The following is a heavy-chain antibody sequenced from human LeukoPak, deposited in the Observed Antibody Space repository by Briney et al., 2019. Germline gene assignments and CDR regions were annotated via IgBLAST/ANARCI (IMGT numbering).Heavy chain of an antibody. J-gene: IGHJ4*02. Sequence: SQTLSLTCTVSGGSISSGGYYWSWIRQPPGKGLEWIGYIYHSGSTYYNPSLKSRVTISVDRSKNQFSLKLSSVTAADTAVYYCARFGEVLLWFGTKDYWGQGTLVTVSS. CDR1: GGSISSGGYY. CDR3: ARFGEVLLWFGTKDY. V-gene: IGHV4-30-2*01. CDR2: IYHSGST. D-gene: IGHD3-10*01.